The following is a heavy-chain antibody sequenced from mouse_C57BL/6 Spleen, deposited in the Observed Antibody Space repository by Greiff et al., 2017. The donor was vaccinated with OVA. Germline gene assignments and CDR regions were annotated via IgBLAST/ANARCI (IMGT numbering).Heavy chain of an antibody. D-gene: IGHD1-1*01. J-gene: IGHJ2*01. CDR2: IDPSDSYT. Sequence: QVQLQQSGAELVMPGASVKLSCKASGYTFTSYWMHWVKQRPGQGLEWIGEIDPSDSYTNYNQKFKGKSTLTVDKSSSTAYMQLSSLTSEDSAVYYCARGNGSSSFGYWGQGTTLTVSS. CDR3: ARGNGSSSFGY. CDR1: GYTFTSYW. V-gene: IGHV1-69*01.